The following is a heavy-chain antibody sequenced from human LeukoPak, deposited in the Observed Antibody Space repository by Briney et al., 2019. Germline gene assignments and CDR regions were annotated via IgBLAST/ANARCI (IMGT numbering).Heavy chain of an antibody. CDR2: ISTTSSYI. V-gene: IGHV3-21*01. J-gene: IGHJ3*02. CDR1: GFTISSFA. D-gene: IGHD1-26*01. Sequence: GGSLRLSCAASGFTISSFAISWVRQAPGKGLEWVSCISTTSSYIFYADSVRGRFTISRDNAKNSLYLQMDSLRAEDTAVYYCARGGIITSYAFEIWGQGTMVTVSS. CDR3: ARGGIITSYAFEI.